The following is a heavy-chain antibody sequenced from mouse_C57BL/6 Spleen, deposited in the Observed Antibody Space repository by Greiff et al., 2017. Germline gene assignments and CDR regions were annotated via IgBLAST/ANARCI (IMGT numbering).Heavy chain of an antibody. V-gene: IGHV1-69*01. Sequence: QVQLQQPGAELVMPGASVKLSCKASGYTFTSYWMHWVKQRPGQGLEWIGEIDPSDSYTNYNQKFKGKSTLTVDKSSSTAYMQLSSLTSEDSAVYDCARGISNYERGAMDYWGQGTSVTVSS. CDR1: GYTFTSYW. CDR3: ARGISNYERGAMDY. J-gene: IGHJ4*01. D-gene: IGHD2-5*01. CDR2: IDPSDSYT.